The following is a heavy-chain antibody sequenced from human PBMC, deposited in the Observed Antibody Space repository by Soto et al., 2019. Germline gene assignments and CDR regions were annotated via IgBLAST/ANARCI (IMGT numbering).Heavy chain of an antibody. V-gene: IGHV1-18*01. CDR3: TRVRTIFGVVMLGY. D-gene: IGHD3-3*01. Sequence: QVQLVQSGAEVKKPGASVKVSCKASGYTFTSYGISWVRHAPGQGLEWMGWISAYNGNTNYAQKLQGRVTMTTDTSTSTAYMELRSLRSDDTAVYYWTRVRTIFGVVMLGYWGQGTLVTVYS. J-gene: IGHJ4*02. CDR1: GYTFTSYG. CDR2: ISAYNGNT.